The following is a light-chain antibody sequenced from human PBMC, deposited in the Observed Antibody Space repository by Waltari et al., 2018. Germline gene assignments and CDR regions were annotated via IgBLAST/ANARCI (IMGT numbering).Light chain of an antibody. Sequence: AIRMTQSPSSFSASTGDRVTITCRASQGISSYLAWYQQKPGKAPKLLIYAASTLQSGVPSRFSGSGSGTDFTLTISCLQSEDFATYFCQHYYNYPLTFGQGTKVEIK. J-gene: IGKJ1*01. CDR3: QHYYNYPLT. V-gene: IGKV1-8*01. CDR1: QGISSY. CDR2: AAS.